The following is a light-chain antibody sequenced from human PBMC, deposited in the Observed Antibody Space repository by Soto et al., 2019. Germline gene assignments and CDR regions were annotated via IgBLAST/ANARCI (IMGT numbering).Light chain of an antibody. J-gene: IGKJ1*01. CDR3: QQYNTYSPTWT. Sequence: DIKMSQSPSTLSATVGDRVTITCRASQTISSWLAWYQQRPGEAPKLLIYDASSLEGGVPSRFSGSGSGTEFTLTISSLQRDDFATYYCQQYNTYSPTWTFGQGTKVDVK. CDR2: DAS. V-gene: IGKV1-5*01. CDR1: QTISSW.